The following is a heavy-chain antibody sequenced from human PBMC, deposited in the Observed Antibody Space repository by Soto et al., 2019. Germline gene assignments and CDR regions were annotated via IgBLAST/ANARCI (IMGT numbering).Heavy chain of an antibody. D-gene: IGHD3-3*01. V-gene: IGHV3-23*01. CDR1: GFTFSSYA. J-gene: IGHJ4*02. CDR2: ISGSGGST. CDR3: AKSLQKYYDFWSGYYTGGGDY. Sequence: EVQLLESGGGLVQPGGSLRLSCAASGFTFSSYARSWVRQAPGKGLAWVSAISGSGGSTYYADSVKGRFTISRDNSKKTLYLQMNSLRAEDTAVYYCAKSLQKYYDFWSGYYTGGGDYWGEGTLVTVSS.